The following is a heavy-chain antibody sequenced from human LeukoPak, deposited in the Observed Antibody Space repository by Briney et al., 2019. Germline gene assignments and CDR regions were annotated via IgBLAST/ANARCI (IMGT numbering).Heavy chain of an antibody. D-gene: IGHD3-22*01. J-gene: IGHJ4*02. CDR3: ARHSPYYYDFDF. CDR1: EGSISSYY. Sequence: SETLSLTCTVSEGSISSYYWSWMRQPPGRGREWMGYIYYRGSNTYNLSLKNRVTISVHPSKNQFSLNLSSVTAEDTAVYYCARHSPYYYDFDFWGQGTLVTVSS. CDR2: IYYRGSN. V-gene: IGHV4-59*08.